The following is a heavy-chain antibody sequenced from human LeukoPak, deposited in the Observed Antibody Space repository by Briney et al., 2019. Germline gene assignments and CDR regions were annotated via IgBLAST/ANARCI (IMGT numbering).Heavy chain of an antibody. V-gene: IGHV1-8*03. CDR2: MNPNSGNT. D-gene: IGHD2-2*01. CDR3: ARLGPPILDCSSTSCYGAFDI. J-gene: IGHJ3*02. CDR1: GYTFTSYD. Sequence: GASVKVSCKASGYTFTSYDINWVRQATGQGLEWMGWMNPNSGNTGYAQKFQGRVTITRNTSISTAYMELSSLRSEDTAVYYCARLGPPILDCSSTSCYGAFDIWGQGTMVTVSS.